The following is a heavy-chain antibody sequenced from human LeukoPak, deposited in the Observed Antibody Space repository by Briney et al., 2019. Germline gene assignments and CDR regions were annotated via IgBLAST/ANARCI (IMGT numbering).Heavy chain of an antibody. V-gene: IGHV4-39*07. Sequence: SETLSLTCTVSGGSISSTSYYWGWIRQPPGKGLEWIGSTSYSGSTYYNPSLKSRVTISVDTSKNQFSLKLSSVTAADTAVYYCARPVYSGYVDIWGQGTMVTVSS. CDR2: TSYSGST. CDR3: ARPVYSGYVDI. D-gene: IGHD5-12*01. J-gene: IGHJ3*02. CDR1: GGSISSTSYY.